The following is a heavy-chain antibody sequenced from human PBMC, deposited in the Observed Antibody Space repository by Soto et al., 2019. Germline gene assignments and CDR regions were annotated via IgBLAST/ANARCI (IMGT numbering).Heavy chain of an antibody. CDR2: IIHSGSN. CDR3: ARGGSSDWQVAFDS. V-gene: IGHV4-38-2*02. D-gene: IGHD6-19*01. J-gene: IGHJ3*02. CDR1: GCSIKSGCH. Sequence: PWASLSLTLTVSGCSIKSGCHWSWIRPLPGKGLEWIGKIIHSGSNNYNPSLKSRVTISIDMSKNQVSLKLTSVTAADTAVYFCARGGSSDWQVAFDSWGQGKTVT.